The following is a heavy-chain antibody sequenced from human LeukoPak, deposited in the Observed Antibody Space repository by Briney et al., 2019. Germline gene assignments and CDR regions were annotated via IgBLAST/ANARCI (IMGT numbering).Heavy chain of an antibody. CDR3: ARDSRYGGDEIPGFDY. Sequence: SETLSLTCAVSGGSISSDGYSWSWIRQSPGRGLEWIVYIYHSGSTYYNPSLKGRVTISVDRSKNQFSPKLSSVTAADTAVYYCARDSRYGGDEIPGFDYWGQGTLVTVSS. V-gene: IGHV4-30-2*06. CDR1: GGSISSDGYS. J-gene: IGHJ4*02. D-gene: IGHD2-21*02. CDR2: IYHSGST.